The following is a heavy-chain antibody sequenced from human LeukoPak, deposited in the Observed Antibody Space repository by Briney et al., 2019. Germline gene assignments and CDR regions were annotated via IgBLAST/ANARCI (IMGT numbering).Heavy chain of an antibody. CDR2: ISSSGSTI. V-gene: IGHV3-48*03. CDR1: GFTFSSYE. D-gene: IGHD3-10*01. CDR3: ARDLMVRGGYYFDY. J-gene: IGHJ4*02. Sequence: GGSLRLSCAASGFTFSSYEMNWVRQAPGKGLEWVTYISSSGSTIYYADSVKGRFTISRDNAKNSLYLQMNSLRAEDTAVYYCARDLMVRGGYYFDYWGQGTLVTVSS.